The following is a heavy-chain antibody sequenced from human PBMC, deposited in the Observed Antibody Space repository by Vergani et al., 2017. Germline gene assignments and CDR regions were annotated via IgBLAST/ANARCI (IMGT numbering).Heavy chain of an antibody. V-gene: IGHV4-34*01. CDR2: INHSGST. CDR1: GGSFSGYY. Sequence: QVQLQQWGAGLLKPSETLSLTCAVYGGSFSGYYWSWIRQPPGKGLEWIGEINHSGSTNYNPSLKSRVTISVDTSKNQFSLKLSSVTAADTAVYYCARGLVPGRTTNYWGQGTLVTVSS. CDR3: ARGLVPGRTTNY. J-gene: IGHJ4*02. D-gene: IGHD1-26*01.